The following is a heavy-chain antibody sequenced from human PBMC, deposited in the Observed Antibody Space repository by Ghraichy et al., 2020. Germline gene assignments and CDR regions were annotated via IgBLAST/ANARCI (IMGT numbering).Heavy chain of an antibody. CDR3: AKDSGQYFDSSAYNAFDL. Sequence: GGSLRLSCAASGFPLSDFATSWVRQAPGKGLEWVSAISVGGGHSIYYAESVKGRFTITRDKSKSTVYLQMNSLRDEDTALYYCAKDSGQYFDSSAYNAFDLWGQGTKVTVSS. V-gene: IGHV3-23*01. D-gene: IGHD3-22*01. CDR1: GFPLSDFA. CDR2: ISVGGGHSI. J-gene: IGHJ3*01.